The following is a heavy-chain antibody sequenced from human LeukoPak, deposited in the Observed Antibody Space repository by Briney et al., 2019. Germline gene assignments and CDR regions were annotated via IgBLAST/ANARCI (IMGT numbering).Heavy chain of an antibody. CDR2: ISSSSSYI. CDR1: AFTFSSYS. V-gene: IGHV3-21*01. D-gene: IGHD1-26*01. J-gene: IGHJ4*02. Sequence: GGSLRLSCAASAFTFSSYSMNWVRQAPGKGLEWVSSISSSSSYIYYADSVKGRFTISRDNAKNSLYLQLNSLRAEDTAVYYCARLPAYSGSLGYFDYWGQGTLVTVSS. CDR3: ARLPAYSGSLGYFDY.